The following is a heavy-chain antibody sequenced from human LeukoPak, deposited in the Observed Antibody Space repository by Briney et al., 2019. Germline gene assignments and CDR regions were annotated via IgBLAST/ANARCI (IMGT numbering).Heavy chain of an antibody. V-gene: IGHV1-24*01. Sequence: ASVKVSCKVSGYTLTELSMHWVRQAPGRGLEWMGGFDPEDGETIYAQKFQGRVTMTEDTSTDTAYMELSSLRSEDTAVYYCAIRSTQWLVVDYWGQGTLVTVSS. D-gene: IGHD6-19*01. CDR1: GYTLTELS. J-gene: IGHJ4*02. CDR3: AIRSTQWLVVDY. CDR2: FDPEDGET.